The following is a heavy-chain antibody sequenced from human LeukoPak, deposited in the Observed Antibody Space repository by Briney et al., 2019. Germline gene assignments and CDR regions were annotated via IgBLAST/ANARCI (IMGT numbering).Heavy chain of an antibody. Sequence: PGGSLRLSCAASGFTFSSYSMNWVRQAPGKGLEWVSYISSSSSTIYYADSVKGRFTISRDNAKNSLYLQVNSLRAEDTAVYYCAWGREGLFDYWGQGTLVTVSS. V-gene: IGHV3-48*01. J-gene: IGHJ4*02. CDR2: ISSSSSTI. CDR1: GFTFSSYS. CDR3: AWGREGLFDY. D-gene: IGHD3-16*01.